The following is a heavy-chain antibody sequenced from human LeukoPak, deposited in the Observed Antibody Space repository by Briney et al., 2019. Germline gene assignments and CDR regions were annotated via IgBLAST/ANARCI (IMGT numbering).Heavy chain of an antibody. J-gene: IGHJ4*02. CDR3: ARDSGFGLFDY. V-gene: IGHV3-23*01. CDR1: GFAFSTCA. Sequence: GGSLRLSCAASGFAFSTCAMSWVRQAPGKGLEWVSSISGSGGSTYYADSVKGRFTISRDNAKNSLYLQMNSLGAEDAAVYYCARDSGFGLFDYWGQGTLVTVSS. CDR2: ISGSGGST. D-gene: IGHD5-12*01.